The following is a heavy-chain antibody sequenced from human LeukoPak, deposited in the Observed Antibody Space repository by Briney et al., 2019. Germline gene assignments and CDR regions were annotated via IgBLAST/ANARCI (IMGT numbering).Heavy chain of an antibody. CDR1: GYTFTSYG. Sequence: ASVKVSCKASGYTFTSYGISWVRQAPGQGLEWMGWISAYNGNTEYAQKLQGRVTMTTDTSTSTAYTELRSLRSDDTAAYFCARDSQEGLDAFDIWGQGTMVTVSS. V-gene: IGHV1-18*01. J-gene: IGHJ3*02. CDR2: ISAYNGNT. D-gene: IGHD3-16*01. CDR3: ARDSQEGLDAFDI.